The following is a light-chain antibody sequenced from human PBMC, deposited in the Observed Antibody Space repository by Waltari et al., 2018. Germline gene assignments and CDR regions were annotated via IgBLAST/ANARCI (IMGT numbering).Light chain of an antibody. CDR3: CSYVGSNIYWV. V-gene: IGLV2-11*01. CDR2: DIN. Sequence: QSALTQPRSVSGSPGQSVTISCTGTSSDVGGYNYVSWYQQHPDKAPKRIIYDINKRHSGVPDRFSGSKSGHTASLTISGLQAEDEADYYCCSYVGSNIYWVFGGGTKLTVL. J-gene: IGLJ3*02. CDR1: SSDVGGYNY.